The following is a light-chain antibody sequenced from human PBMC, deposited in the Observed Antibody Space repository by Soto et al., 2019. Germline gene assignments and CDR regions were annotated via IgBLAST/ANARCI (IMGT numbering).Light chain of an antibody. J-gene: IGKJ2*01. CDR1: QSISSW. Sequence: DIQMTQSPSTLSASEADRVTITCRASQSISSWLAWYQQKPGKAPKLLIYKASSLESGVPSRFSGSGSGTEFTLTISSLQPDDFATYYCQQYNSYPYTFGQGTKLEIK. V-gene: IGKV1-5*03. CDR2: KAS. CDR3: QQYNSYPYT.